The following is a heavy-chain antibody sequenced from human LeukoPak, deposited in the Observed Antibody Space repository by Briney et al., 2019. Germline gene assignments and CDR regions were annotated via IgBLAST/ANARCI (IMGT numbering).Heavy chain of an antibody. J-gene: IGHJ3*02. CDR2: IHSGDSNT. D-gene: IGHD4-11*01. CDR1: GYIFSTYW. CDR3: ARHRHDYSNYEHAFDI. V-gene: IGHV5-51*01. Sequence: GESLKISCKGSGYIFSTYWIGWVRQMPGKALDWVGIIHSGDSNTRYSPSFQGHVTISADKSISTAYLQWSSLKASDTAMYYCARHRHDYSNYEHAFDIWGQGTMVTVSS.